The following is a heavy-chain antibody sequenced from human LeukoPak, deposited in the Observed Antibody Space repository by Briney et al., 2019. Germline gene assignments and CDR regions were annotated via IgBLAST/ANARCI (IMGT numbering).Heavy chain of an antibody. Sequence: PGGSLRLSCAVSGITLSNYGMSWVRQAPGKGLEWVAGISDSGGRTNYADSVKGRFTISRDNPKNTLYLQMNSLRAEDTALYYCAKDSHPTRYYYYMDVWGKGTTVTVSS. J-gene: IGHJ6*03. CDR2: ISDSGGRT. V-gene: IGHV3-23*01. D-gene: IGHD4-11*01. CDR1: GITLSNYG. CDR3: AKDSHPTRYYYYMDV.